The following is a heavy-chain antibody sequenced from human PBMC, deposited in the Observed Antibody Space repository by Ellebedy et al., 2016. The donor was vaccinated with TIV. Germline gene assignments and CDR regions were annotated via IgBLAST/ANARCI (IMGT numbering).Heavy chain of an antibody. CDR2: ITSAGVGT. CDR3: AKGLTGNRGGWGWYFDL. J-gene: IGHJ2*01. V-gene: IGHV3-23*01. Sequence: GESLKISCAASGFTLSSYGMNWVRQAPGKGLEWVSGITSAGVGTYNTASVKGRFTISRDNSKNTRFLQMSSLGVEDTAVYYCAKGLTGNRGGWGWYFDLWGRGTLVTVSS. D-gene: IGHD1-20*01. CDR1: GFTLSSYG.